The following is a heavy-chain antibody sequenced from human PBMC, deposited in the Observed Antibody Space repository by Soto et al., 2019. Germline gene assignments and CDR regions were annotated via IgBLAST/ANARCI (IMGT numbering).Heavy chain of an antibody. CDR1: GGTFSSYA. D-gene: IGHD5-12*01. Sequence: QVQLVQSGAEVKKPGSSVKVSCKASGGTFSSYAISWVRQAPGQGLEWMGGIIPIFGTANYAQKFQGRVTSTADESTSTAYMEMSSLRSEDTAVYYCARERYSGYDSVGYFDLWGRGTLVTVSS. CDR2: IIPIFGTA. J-gene: IGHJ2*01. CDR3: ARERYSGYDSVGYFDL. V-gene: IGHV1-69*01.